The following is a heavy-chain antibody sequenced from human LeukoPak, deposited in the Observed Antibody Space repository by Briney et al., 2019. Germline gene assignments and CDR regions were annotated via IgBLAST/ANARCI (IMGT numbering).Heavy chain of an antibody. Sequence: PGGSLRLSCAASGFTFDDYAMHWVRQAPGKGLEWVSLISWDGSSTYYADSVQGRFTISRDNSKNSLFLQMNSLRAEDTALYCCAKDRFPYCSSTGCYTANWFDPWGQGTLVTVSS. V-gene: IGHV3-43D*04. D-gene: IGHD2-2*02. CDR3: AKDRFPYCSSTGCYTANWFDP. CDR1: GFTFDDYA. J-gene: IGHJ5*02. CDR2: ISWDGSST.